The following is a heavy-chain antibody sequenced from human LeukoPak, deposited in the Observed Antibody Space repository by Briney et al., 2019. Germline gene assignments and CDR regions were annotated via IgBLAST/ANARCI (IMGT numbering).Heavy chain of an antibody. CDR3: ARGRETITFGGVIADYYFDY. V-gene: IGHV3-30*03. Sequence: GGSLRLSCAASGFTFSSYGMHWVRQAPGRGLEWVAVISYDGSNKYYADSVKGRFTISRDNSKNTLYLQMNSLRAEDTAVYYCARGRETITFGGVIADYYFDYWGQGTLVTVSS. CDR2: ISYDGSNK. J-gene: IGHJ4*02. D-gene: IGHD3-16*02. CDR1: GFTFSSYG.